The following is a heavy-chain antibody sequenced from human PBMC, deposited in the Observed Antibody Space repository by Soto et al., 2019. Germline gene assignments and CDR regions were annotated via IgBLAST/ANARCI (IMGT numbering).Heavy chain of an antibody. D-gene: IGHD3-10*01. J-gene: IGHJ5*02. CDR1: GGSFSGYY. Sequence: PSETLSLTCAVYGGSFSGYYWSWIRQPPGKGLEWIGEINHSGSTNYNPSLKSRVTISVDTSKNQFSLKLSSVTAADTAVYYCARARAYYYGSGSYYIGNWFDPSGQGTLVIVSS. V-gene: IGHV4-34*01. CDR2: INHSGST. CDR3: ARARAYYYGSGSYYIGNWFDP.